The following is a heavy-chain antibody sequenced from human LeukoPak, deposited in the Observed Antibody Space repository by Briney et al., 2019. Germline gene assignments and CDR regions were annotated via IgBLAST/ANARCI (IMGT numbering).Heavy chain of an antibody. V-gene: IGHV1-18*01. Sequence: ASVKVSCKASGYTFTSYGISWVRQAPGQGLEWMGWISTYTGNTNYAQKLQGRVTMTTDTSTSTAYMELRSLGSDDTAVYYCARRLIHGDYDRSPFDYWGQGTLVTVSS. J-gene: IGHJ4*02. CDR2: ISTYTGNT. CDR1: GYTFTSYG. D-gene: IGHD4-17*01. CDR3: ARRLIHGDYDRSPFDY.